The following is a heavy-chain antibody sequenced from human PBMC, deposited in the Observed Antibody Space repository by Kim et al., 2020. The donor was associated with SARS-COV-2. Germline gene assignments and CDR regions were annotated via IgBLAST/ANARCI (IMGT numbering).Heavy chain of an antibody. CDR1: GFTFSSYA. Sequence: GGSLRLSCAASGFTFSSYAMSWVRQAPGKGLEWVSAISGSGGSTYYADSVKGRFTISRDNSKNTLYLQMNSLRAEDTAVYYCAKEFNYIDSSGYYYFDYWGPRTLVTVSP. V-gene: IGHV3-23*01. D-gene: IGHD3-22*01. J-gene: IGHJ4*02. CDR3: AKEFNYIDSSGYYYFDY. CDR2: ISGSGGST.